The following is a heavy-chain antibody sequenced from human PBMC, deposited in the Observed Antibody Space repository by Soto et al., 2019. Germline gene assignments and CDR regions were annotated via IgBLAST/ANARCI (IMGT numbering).Heavy chain of an antibody. J-gene: IGHJ4*02. Sequence: QVQLQESGPGLVKPSQTLSVTCTVSGGSVSSDDYSWSWIRQHPGKGLEWIGYIRDSGSTYHNPSREGRVTTSADTSKNQISLRLRSVTAADTDVYYCERAMANSFDYWGQGTLVTASS. D-gene: IGHD2-8*01. CDR1: GGSVSSDDYS. CDR3: ERAMANSFDY. V-gene: IGHV4-31*03. CDR2: IRDSGST.